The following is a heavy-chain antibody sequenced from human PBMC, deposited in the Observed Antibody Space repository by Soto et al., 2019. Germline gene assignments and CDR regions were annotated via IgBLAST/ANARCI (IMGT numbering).Heavy chain of an antibody. V-gene: IGHV4-59*01. CDR2: TYYSGST. J-gene: IGHJ1*01. CDR1: GGSISSYY. D-gene: IGHD2-21*02. Sequence: QVQLQESGPGLVKPSETLSLTCTVSGGSISSYYWSWIRQPPGKGLEWIGYTYYSGSTNYNPSLXSRLTISVDTXXNXFXXKLSSVTAADTAVYYCARGGAYCGGDCYGSEYFQHWGQGTLVTVSS. CDR3: ARGGAYCGGDCYGSEYFQH.